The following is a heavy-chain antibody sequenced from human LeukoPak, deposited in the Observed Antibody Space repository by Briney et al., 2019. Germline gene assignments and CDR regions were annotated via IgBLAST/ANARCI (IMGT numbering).Heavy chain of an antibody. D-gene: IGHD3-3*01. Sequence: PGGPLRLSCAASGCTFSDYYMIGIRQAPGGGLEWVSYISSSGSYTNYADSVKARFTISRDNAKNSLYLQMSSLRAEDAAMYYCARGVARPGARGT. J-gene: IGHJ5*02. V-gene: IGHV3-11*03. CDR1: GCTFSDYY. CDR2: ISSSGSYT. CDR3: ARGVARP.